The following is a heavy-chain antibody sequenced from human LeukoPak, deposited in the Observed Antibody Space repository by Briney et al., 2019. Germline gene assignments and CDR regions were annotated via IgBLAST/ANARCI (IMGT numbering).Heavy chain of an antibody. J-gene: IGHJ4*02. CDR3: AREGYCSSTSCYTLFDY. D-gene: IGHD2-2*02. V-gene: IGHV1-2*02. Sequence: ASVKVSCKASGYTFTAYYMHWVRQAPGQGLEWMGWINPNSGGTNYAQKFQGRVTMTRDTSISTAYVELSRLRSDDTAVYYCAREGYCSSTSCYTLFDYWGQGTLVTVSS. CDR1: GYTFTAYY. CDR2: INPNSGGT.